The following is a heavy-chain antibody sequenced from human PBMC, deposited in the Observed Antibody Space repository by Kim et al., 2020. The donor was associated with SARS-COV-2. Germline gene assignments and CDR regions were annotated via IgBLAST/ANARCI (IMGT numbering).Heavy chain of an antibody. CDR1: GFTFRHDW. Sequence: GGSLRLSCTAFGFTFRHDWMSWVRQAPGKGLEWVGRVKSYSDGGTTDYTAPVKGRFTISRDDSKNTLYLQMNSLMNEDTGVYYCVTEEHWRSWGQGTPV. CDR2: VKSYSDGGTT. V-gene: IGHV3-15*01. J-gene: IGHJ5*02. CDR3: VTEEHWRS. D-gene: IGHD2-8*02.